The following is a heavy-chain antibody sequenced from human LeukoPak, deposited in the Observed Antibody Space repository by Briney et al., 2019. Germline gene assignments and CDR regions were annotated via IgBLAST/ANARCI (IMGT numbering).Heavy chain of an antibody. D-gene: IGHD6-13*01. CDR1: GGSISSSSYY. CDR2: IYYSGST. V-gene: IGHV4-39*01. J-gene: IGHJ5*02. Sequence: SETLSLTCTVSGGSISSSSYYWGWIRQPPGKGLEWIGSIYYSGSTYYNPSLKSRVTISVDTSKNQFSLKLSSVTAADTAVYYCARRLPPIAAAGNYNWFDPWGQGTLVTVSS. CDR3: ARRLPPIAAAGNYNWFDP.